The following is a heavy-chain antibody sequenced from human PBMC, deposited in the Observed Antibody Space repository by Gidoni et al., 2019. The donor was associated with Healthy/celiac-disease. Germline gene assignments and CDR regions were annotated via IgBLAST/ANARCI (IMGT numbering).Heavy chain of an antibody. CDR3: ARSDYGDYLLDY. V-gene: IGHV3-53*01. Sequence: EVQLVESGGGLIQPGGSLRLSCAASGFTVSSSYMSWVRQAPGKGLEWVSVIYSGGNTYYADSVKGRFTISRDNPKNTLYLQMNSLRAEDTAVYYCARSDYGDYLLDYWGQGTLVTVSS. D-gene: IGHD4-17*01. CDR1: GFTVSSSY. CDR2: IYSGGNT. J-gene: IGHJ4*02.